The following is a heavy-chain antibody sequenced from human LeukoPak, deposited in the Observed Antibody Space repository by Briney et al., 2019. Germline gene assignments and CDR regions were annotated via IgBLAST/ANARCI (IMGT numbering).Heavy chain of an antibody. J-gene: IGHJ6*02. CDR2: INPNSGGT. CDR1: GYTFTGYY. V-gene: IGHV1-2*02. CDR3: ATPPARGSYSPYYGMDV. D-gene: IGHD1-26*01. Sequence: ASVKVSCKASGYTFTGYYMHWVRQAPGQGLEWMGWINPNSGGTNYAQKFQGRVTMTRDTSISTAYMELSRLRSDDTAVYYCATPPARGSYSPYYGMDVWGQGTTVTVSS.